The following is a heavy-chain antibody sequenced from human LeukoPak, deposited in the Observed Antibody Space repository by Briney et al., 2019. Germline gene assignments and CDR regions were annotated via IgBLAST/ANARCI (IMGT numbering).Heavy chain of an antibody. J-gene: IGHJ4*02. CDR1: GYTFTGYY. CDR2: INPNSGGT. V-gene: IGHV1-2*02. D-gene: IGHD5-12*01. Sequence: ASVKVSCKASGYTFTGYYMHWVRQAPGQGLEWMGWINPNSGGTNYAQKFQGRVTMTRDTSISTAYMELSRLRSDDTAVYYCACTSGYSGYDYGGYFDYWGQGTLVTVSS. CDR3: ACTSGYSGYDYGGYFDY.